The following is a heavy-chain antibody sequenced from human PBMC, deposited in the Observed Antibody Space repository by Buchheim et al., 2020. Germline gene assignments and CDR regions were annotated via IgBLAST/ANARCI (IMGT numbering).Heavy chain of an antibody. J-gene: IGHJ6*02. Sequence: QVQLVESGGGVVQPGRSLRLSCAASGFTFSSYGMHWVRQAPGKGLEWVAVIWYDGSNKYYADSVKGRFTISRDNSKNTLYLQMNSLRAEDTAVYYCARVKRVEPAAIRSYYYYGMDVWGQGTT. D-gene: IGHD2-2*02. CDR1: GFTFSSYG. CDR2: IWYDGSNK. CDR3: ARVKRVEPAAIRSYYYYGMDV. V-gene: IGHV3-33*01.